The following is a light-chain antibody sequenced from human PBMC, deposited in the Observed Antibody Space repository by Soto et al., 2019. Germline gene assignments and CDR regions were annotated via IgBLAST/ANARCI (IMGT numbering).Light chain of an antibody. V-gene: IGLV2-14*01. CDR3: CSYTSSSTLNV. Sequence: QSALTQPASVSGSPGQSITISCTGSSSDVGGYNYVSWYQQHPGKAPKLMIFDVSNRPSGVSNRFSGSKSGNTASLTISGLQAEDEADYYCCSYTSSSTLNVFGNGTKVTVL. CDR2: DVS. CDR1: SSDVGGYNY. J-gene: IGLJ1*01.